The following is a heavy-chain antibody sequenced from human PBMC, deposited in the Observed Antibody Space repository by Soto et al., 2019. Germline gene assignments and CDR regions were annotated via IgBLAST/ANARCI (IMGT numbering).Heavy chain of an antibody. J-gene: IGHJ6*02. V-gene: IGHV1-69*01. CDR1: GGTFSDST. CDR3: ARNGTLTGYSYGMDV. CDR2: IIPIFDTA. Sequence: QVQLVQSGAELRKPGSSVKVSCKASGGTFSDSTINWVRQAPGQRLEWMGGIIPIFDTANYAEKFQGRVTIPADESTSTSFMEVSSLRSEDTAVYYCARNGTLTGYSYGMDVWGQGTMVTVSS. D-gene: IGHD1-1*01.